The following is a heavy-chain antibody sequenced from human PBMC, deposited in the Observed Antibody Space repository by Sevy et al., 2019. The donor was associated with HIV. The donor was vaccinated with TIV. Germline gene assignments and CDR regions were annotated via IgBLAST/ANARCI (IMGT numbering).Heavy chain of an antibody. CDR1: GFTFSGYW. Sequence: GGSLRLSCAASGFTFSGYWMSWVRQAPGKGLEWVANIKQDGSEKYYVDSVKGRFTISRDNAKNSLYLQMNSLRAEDTAVYYCARGEYSYYDSSGYYPFDYWGQGTLVTVSS. CDR2: IKQDGSEK. J-gene: IGHJ4*02. D-gene: IGHD3-22*01. V-gene: IGHV3-7*01. CDR3: ARGEYSYYDSSGYYPFDY.